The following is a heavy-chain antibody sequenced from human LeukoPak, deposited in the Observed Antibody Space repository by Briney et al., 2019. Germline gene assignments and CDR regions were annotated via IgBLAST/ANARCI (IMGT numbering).Heavy chain of an antibody. Sequence: GGSLRLSCAASGFSFSNYAMSWVRQAPGKGLEWVSAISGSGGSTYYADSVKGRFTISRDNSKNTLYLQMNSLRAEDTAVYYCASGGGIDAFDIWGQGTMVTVSS. CDR2: ISGSGGST. J-gene: IGHJ3*02. D-gene: IGHD2-15*01. CDR3: ASGGGIDAFDI. CDR1: GFSFSNYA. V-gene: IGHV3-23*01.